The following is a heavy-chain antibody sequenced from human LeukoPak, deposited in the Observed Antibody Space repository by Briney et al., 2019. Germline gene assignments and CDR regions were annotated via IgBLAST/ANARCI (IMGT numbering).Heavy chain of an antibody. CDR1: GFTFSAYW. J-gene: IGHJ6*03. Sequence: PGGSLRLSCAASGFTFSAYWMSWVRQAPGKGLEWVAIIKGDGSEKYYVDSVKGRFTISRDNAKNSVYLQMNSLRAEDTAIYYCTRGLGYCSSSRCSPGYYMDVWGKGTTVTVFS. CDR2: IKGDGSEK. D-gene: IGHD2-15*01. V-gene: IGHV3-7*01. CDR3: TRGLGYCSSSRCSPGYYMDV.